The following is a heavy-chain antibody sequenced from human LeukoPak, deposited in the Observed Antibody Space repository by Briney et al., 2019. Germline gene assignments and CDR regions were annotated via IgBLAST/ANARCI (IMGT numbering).Heavy chain of an antibody. Sequence: GGSLRLSCAASGFTFSSNSMNWVRQAPGKGLEWVSYISSSSSTMYYADSVKGRFTISRDNAKNSLYLQMNSVRTEDTAVYYCTKPWDRRSSSWYYYPMAVWGPGTTVIVSS. CDR3: TKPWDRRSSSWYYYPMAV. CDR2: ISSSSSTM. J-gene: IGHJ6*02. V-gene: IGHV3-48*04. D-gene: IGHD6-6*01. CDR1: GFTFSSNS.